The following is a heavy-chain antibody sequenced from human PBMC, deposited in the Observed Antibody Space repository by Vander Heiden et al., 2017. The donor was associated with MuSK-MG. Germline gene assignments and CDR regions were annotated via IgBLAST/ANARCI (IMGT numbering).Heavy chain of an antibody. CDR2: ISSNGGST. CDR1: GFTFSSYA. CDR3: VKDYDFWSGYFDY. D-gene: IGHD3-3*01. Sequence: EVQLVESGGGLVQPGGSLRLPCSASGFTFSSYAMPWVRQAPGKGVEYVSAISSNGGSTYYADSVKGRFTITRDKSKNTLYHQMSSLRAEDTAVYYCVKDYDFWSGYFDYWGQGTLVTVSS. J-gene: IGHJ4*02. V-gene: IGHV3-64D*06.